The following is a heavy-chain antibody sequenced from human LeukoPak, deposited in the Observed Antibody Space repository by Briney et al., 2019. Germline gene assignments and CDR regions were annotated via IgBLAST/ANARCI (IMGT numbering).Heavy chain of an antibody. CDR3: AKGYYDILTGYPSFDY. CDR1: GFTFSSYA. J-gene: IGHJ4*02. D-gene: IGHD3-9*01. Sequence: GGSLRLSCSASGFTFSSYAMSWVRQAPRKGLEWVATLTGDGRGTYSADSVKGRLTISRDNSKNTLYLQMNSLSADDTAVYYCAKGYYDILTGYPSFDYWGQGTLVTVSS. CDR2: LTGDGRGT. V-gene: IGHV3-23*01.